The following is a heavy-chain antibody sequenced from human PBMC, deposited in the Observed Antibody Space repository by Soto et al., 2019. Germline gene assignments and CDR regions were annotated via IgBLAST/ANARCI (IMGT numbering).Heavy chain of an antibody. CDR3: ARHEYMTLGVTDFDY. CDR2: MYHSGSV. J-gene: IGHJ4*02. D-gene: IGHD3-10*01. CDR1: GDSISSNNW. V-gene: IGHV4-4*02. Sequence: QVQLQESGPGLVKPSGTLSLTCSVSGDSISSNNWWSWVRQPPGKGLEWIGEMYHSGSVHYNPSFKIQADMSVDKSTNQFFLQRTPVSAGVTAVYDWARHEYMTLGVTDFDYWGQGPLVIGSS.